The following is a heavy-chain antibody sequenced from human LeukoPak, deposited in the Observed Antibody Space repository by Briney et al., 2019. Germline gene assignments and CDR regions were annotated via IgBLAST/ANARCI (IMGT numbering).Heavy chain of an antibody. CDR1: GFTFSSYW. CDR2: IKQDGSEK. Sequence: GGSLRLSCAASGFTFSSYWMTWIRQAPGKGLEWVANIKQDGSEKYYVDSVKGRFTISRDNAKNTLYLQINSLRAEDTAVYYCARDTGGGYSCYDCWGQGTLVTVSS. V-gene: IGHV3-7*01. CDR3: ARDTGGGYSCYDC. J-gene: IGHJ4*02. D-gene: IGHD2-2*01.